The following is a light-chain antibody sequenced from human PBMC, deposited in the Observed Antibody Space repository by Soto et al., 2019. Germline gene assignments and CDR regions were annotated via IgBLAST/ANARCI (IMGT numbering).Light chain of an antibody. CDR1: QSVSTR. CDR3: QQYNNYWT. J-gene: IGKJ1*01. CDR2: DAS. Sequence: DIQMTQSPSSLSASLGDRVTIICRASQSVSTRLAWYQQKPGKAPKVLIYDASSWAGGVPSRFTGSGSGTEFTLTISSLQPDDFATYYCQQYNNYWTFGQGTKVDI. V-gene: IGKV1-5*02.